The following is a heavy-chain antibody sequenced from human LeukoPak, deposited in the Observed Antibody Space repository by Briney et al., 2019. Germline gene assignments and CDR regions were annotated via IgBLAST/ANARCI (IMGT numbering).Heavy chain of an antibody. CDR3: TRDDPDRGGYYFDY. V-gene: IGHV3-66*01. D-gene: IGHD1-14*01. CDR2: IYSGGST. CDR1: GFTVSSNY. Sequence: GGSLRLSCAASGFTVSSNYMSWVRQAPGKGLEWVSVIYSGGSTYYADSVKGRFTISRDDSKSIAYLQMNSLKTEDTAVYYCTRDDPDRGGYYFDYWGQGTLVTVSS. J-gene: IGHJ4*02.